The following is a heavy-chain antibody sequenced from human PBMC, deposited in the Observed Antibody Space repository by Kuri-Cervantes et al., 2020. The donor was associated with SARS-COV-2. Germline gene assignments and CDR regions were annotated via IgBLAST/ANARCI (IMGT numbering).Heavy chain of an antibody. D-gene: IGHD3-3*01. CDR2: INHSGCT. Sequence: GSLRLSCAVYGESFIGYYWSWVRQPPGKGLEWIGDINHSGCTNYNPSLKSRVTISVDTSKNQFSLKLSSVTAADTAVYYCARPLTSGYYTGINAFDIWGQGTMVTVSS. J-gene: IGHJ3*02. CDR1: GESFIGYY. V-gene: IGHV4-34*01. CDR3: ARPLTSGYYTGINAFDI.